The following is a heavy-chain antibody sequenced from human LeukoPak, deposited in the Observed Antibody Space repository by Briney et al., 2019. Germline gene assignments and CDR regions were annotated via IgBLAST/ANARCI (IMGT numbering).Heavy chain of an antibody. Sequence: SETLSLTCAVSGGSISSSNWWSWVRQPPGKGLEWIGEIYHSGSTNYNPSLKSRVTISVDKSKNQFSLKLSSVTAADTAVYYCARESSAGNDAFDIWGQGTMVTVSS. D-gene: IGHD4-23*01. CDR1: GGSISSSNW. J-gene: IGHJ3*02. V-gene: IGHV4-4*02. CDR3: ARESSAGNDAFDI. CDR2: IYHSGST.